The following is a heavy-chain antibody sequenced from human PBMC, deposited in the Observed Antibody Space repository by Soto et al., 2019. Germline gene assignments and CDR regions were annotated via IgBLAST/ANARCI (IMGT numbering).Heavy chain of an antibody. Sequence: QVQLVESGGGVVQPGTSVRLACAASGFTLSNIGMQWVRQAPGKGLEWVAVISAGGNTKYYADSVKGRFTISRDNSKNTLFLQMNSLRTEDTAVYYCAKESGGERYAAYFDLWGQGTLVTVSA. CDR1: GFTLSNIG. V-gene: IGHV3-30*18. J-gene: IGHJ4*02. D-gene: IGHD2-21*01. CDR2: ISAGGNTK. CDR3: AKESGGERYAAYFDL.